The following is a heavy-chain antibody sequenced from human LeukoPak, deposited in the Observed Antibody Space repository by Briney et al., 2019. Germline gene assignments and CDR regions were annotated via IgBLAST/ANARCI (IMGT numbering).Heavy chain of an antibody. CDR3: ASRITIFGGHLEYGMDV. D-gene: IGHD3-3*01. CDR1: GGTFTSYY. J-gene: IGHJ6*02. Sequence: ASVKVSCKASGGTFTSYYMHWVRQAPGQGLEWMGGIIPIFGTANYAQKFQGRVTITADESTSTAYMELSSLRSEDTAVYYCASRITIFGGHLEYGMDVWGQGTTVTVSS. V-gene: IGHV1-69*13. CDR2: IIPIFGTA.